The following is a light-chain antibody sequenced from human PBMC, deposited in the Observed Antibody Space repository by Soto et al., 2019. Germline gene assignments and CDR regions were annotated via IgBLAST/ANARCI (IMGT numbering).Light chain of an antibody. CDR2: DVS. J-gene: IGLJ1*01. V-gene: IGLV2-14*03. CDR3: SSYTSSSSYV. CDR1: SSDVGGYNY. Sequence: QSVLTQPASVSGSPGQSITISCTGTSSDVGGYNYVSWYQSHPGEAPKLIIYDVSNRPSGASDRFSGSKSGNTASLTISGLQAEDEADYYCSSYTSSSSYVFGTGTKVTVL.